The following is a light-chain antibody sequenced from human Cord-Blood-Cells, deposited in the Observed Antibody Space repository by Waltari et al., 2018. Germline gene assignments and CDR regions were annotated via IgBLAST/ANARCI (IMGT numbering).Light chain of an antibody. Sequence: QSALTQPRSVSGSPGPSVTISSTGTSSALGGYHSVSWYQQHPGKAPKLMIYDVSKRPSGVPDRFSGSKSGNTASLTISGLQAEDEADYYCCSYAGSYTWVFGGGTKLTVL. CDR3: CSYAGSYTWV. CDR1: SSALGGYHS. V-gene: IGLV2-11*01. CDR2: DVS. J-gene: IGLJ3*02.